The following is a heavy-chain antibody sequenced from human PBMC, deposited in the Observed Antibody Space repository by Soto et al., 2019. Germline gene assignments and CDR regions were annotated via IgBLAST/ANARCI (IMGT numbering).Heavy chain of an antibody. CDR1: GGSFSGYY. J-gene: IGHJ4*02. CDR3: AREYGGTPGTFAS. CDR2: INHSGST. Sequence: QVQLQQWGAGLLKPSETLSLTCAVYGGSFSGYYWSWIRQPPGKGLEWIGEINHSGSTNYNPSLTLRVTISVDTSKTQSSLKLRSVPAAGTAVYYCAREYGGTPGTFASWGQGTLVTVSS. D-gene: IGHD2-15*01. V-gene: IGHV4-34*01.